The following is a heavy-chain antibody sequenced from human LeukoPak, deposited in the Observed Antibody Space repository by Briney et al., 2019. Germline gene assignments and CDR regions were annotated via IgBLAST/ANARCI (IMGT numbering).Heavy chain of an antibody. V-gene: IGHV4-38-2*02. CDR1: GYSISSGYY. J-gene: IGHJ5*02. Sequence: SETLSLTCTVSGYSISSGYYWGWIRQPPGKGLEWIGSIYHSGSTYYNPSLKSRVTISVDTSKNQFSLKLSSVTAADTAVYYCARAVSFPGIAAAGSNWFDPWGQGTLVTVSS. CDR3: ARAVSFPGIAAAGSNWFDP. CDR2: IYHSGST. D-gene: IGHD6-13*01.